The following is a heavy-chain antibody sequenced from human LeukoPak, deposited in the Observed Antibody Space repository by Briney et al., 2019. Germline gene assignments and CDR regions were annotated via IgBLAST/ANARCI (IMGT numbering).Heavy chain of an antibody. CDR1: GFAFSSYA. Sequence: GSLRLSCAASGFAFSSYAMHWVRQAPGKGLEWVAVISYDGSNKYYADSVKGRFTISRDNSKNTLYLQMNSLRAEDTAEHYRARALYCSGGSGYSSETNWFDPWGQGTLVTVSS. J-gene: IGHJ5*02. CDR2: ISYDGSNK. CDR3: ARALYCSGGSGYSSETNWFDP. V-gene: IGHV3-30*04. D-gene: IGHD2-15*01.